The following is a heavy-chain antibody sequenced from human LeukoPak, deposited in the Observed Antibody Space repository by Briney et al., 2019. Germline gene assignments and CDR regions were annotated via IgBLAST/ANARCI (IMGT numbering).Heavy chain of an antibody. CDR2: IRYDGSNK. V-gene: IGHV3-30*02. D-gene: IGHD1-26*01. J-gene: IGHJ4*02. Sequence: GGSLRLSCAASGFTFSSYGMHWVRQAPGKGLEWVAFIRYDGSNKYYTDSVKGRFTISRDNSKNTLYLQMNSLRAEDTAVYYCAKDRSGSPYYFDYWGQRTLVTVSS. CDR1: GFTFSSYG. CDR3: AKDRSGSPYYFDY.